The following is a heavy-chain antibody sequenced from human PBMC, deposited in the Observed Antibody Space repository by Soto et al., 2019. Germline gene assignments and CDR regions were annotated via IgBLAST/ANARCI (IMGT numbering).Heavy chain of an antibody. V-gene: IGHV3-23*01. CDR1: GFTFSSYA. D-gene: IGHD3-10*01. CDR2: ISDSGGST. CDR3: AKGTYYYGSAPYYFDY. J-gene: IGHJ4*02. Sequence: PGGSLRLSCAASGFTFSSYAMSWVRQAPGKGLEWVSGISDSGGSTYYADSVKGRFTISRDNSKNTLYLQMNSLRAEDTAVYYCAKGTYYYGSAPYYFDYSGQGTLVTVSS.